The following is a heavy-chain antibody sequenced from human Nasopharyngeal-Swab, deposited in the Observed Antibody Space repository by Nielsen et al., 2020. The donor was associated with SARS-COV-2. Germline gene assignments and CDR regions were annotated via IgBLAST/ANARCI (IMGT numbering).Heavy chain of an antibody. CDR1: GFSLSTSGMC. J-gene: IGHJ4*02. D-gene: IGHD4-23*01. CDR3: ARTFVTVAAFDY. CDR2: IDWDDDK. Sequence: SGPTLVKPTQTLTLTCTFSGFSLSTSGMCVSWIRQPPGKALEWLARIDWDDDKYYSTSLRTRLTISKDTSKNQVVLKMTNMDPVDTATYYCARTFVTVAAFDYWGQGTLVTVSS. V-gene: IGHV2-70*11.